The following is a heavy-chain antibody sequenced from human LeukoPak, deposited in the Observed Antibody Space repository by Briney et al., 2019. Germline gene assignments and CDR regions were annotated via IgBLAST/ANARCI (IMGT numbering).Heavy chain of an antibody. CDR3: ARSSYSSSSSV. Sequence: GGSLRLSCAASGFTFSSYWMNWARQAPGKGLEWVASINHNGNVNYYVDPVKGRFTISRDNAKNSLYLQINSLRAEDTAVYYCARSSYSSSSSVWGQGTMVTVSS. CDR1: GFTFSSYW. V-gene: IGHV3-7*03. D-gene: IGHD6-6*01. J-gene: IGHJ3*01. CDR2: INHNGNVN.